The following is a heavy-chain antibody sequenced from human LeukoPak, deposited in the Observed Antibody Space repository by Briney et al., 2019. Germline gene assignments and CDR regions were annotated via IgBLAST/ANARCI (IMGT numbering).Heavy chain of an antibody. CDR2: INGDGSSI. Sequence: GGSLRLSCEASGLSFSTYWMHWVRQVPGEGLVWVSRINGDGSSINYADSVKGRSTISRDNAKNTVYLQMNSLRVEDTAVYYCARGGSNYGDFYYWGQGTLVTVSS. CDR1: GLSFSTYW. CDR3: ARGGSNYGDFYY. V-gene: IGHV3-74*01. D-gene: IGHD4-11*01. J-gene: IGHJ4*02.